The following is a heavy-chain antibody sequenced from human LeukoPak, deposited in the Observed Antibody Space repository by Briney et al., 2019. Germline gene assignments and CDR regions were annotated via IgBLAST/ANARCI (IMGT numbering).Heavy chain of an antibody. Sequence: GGSLRLSCAASGFTFSSYEMNWVRQAPGKGLEWVSYISSSDSTIYYADSVKGRFTISRDNAKNSLYLQMNSLRAEDTAVYYCAGALLVRGVSDAFDIWGQGTMVTVSS. J-gene: IGHJ3*02. D-gene: IGHD3-10*01. V-gene: IGHV3-48*03. CDR2: ISSSDSTI. CDR3: AGALLVRGVSDAFDI. CDR1: GFTFSSYE.